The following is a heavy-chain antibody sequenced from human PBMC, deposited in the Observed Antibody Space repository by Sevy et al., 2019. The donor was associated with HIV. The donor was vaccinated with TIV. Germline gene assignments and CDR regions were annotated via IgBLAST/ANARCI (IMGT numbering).Heavy chain of an antibody. CDR3: ATGREYYEGNSGYFDY. CDR2: FDPEDGER. Sequence: ASVKVSCKVSGYTLTQLSMHWVRQAPGKGLEWLGSFDPEDGERIYAQKFQGRFTMTEETSTGTAYMELSSLRSEDTAIYYCATGREYYEGNSGYFDYWGQGTLVTVSS. D-gene: IGHD3-3*01. J-gene: IGHJ4*02. CDR1: GYTLTQLS. V-gene: IGHV1-24*01.